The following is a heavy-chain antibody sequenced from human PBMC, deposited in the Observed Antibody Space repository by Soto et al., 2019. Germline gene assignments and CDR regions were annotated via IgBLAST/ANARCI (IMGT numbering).Heavy chain of an antibody. V-gene: IGHV4-39*01. D-gene: IGHD3-10*01. J-gene: IGHJ5*02. CDR2: IFYSGST. CDR3: ARHVVRGVTEYNWFDP. Sequence: SETLSLTCTVSGGSISSSPYYWGWIRQPPGKGLQWIGSIFYSGSTYYNPSLESRVVISVDSSKNQFSLKLNSLTAADTAVYYCARHVVRGVTEYNWFDPWGRGTLVTV. CDR1: GGSISSSPYY.